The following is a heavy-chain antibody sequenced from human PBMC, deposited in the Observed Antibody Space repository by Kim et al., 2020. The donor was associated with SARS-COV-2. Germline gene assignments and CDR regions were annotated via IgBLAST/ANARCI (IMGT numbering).Heavy chain of an antibody. CDR1: GFTFSSYA. CDR3: ARGAGPKTVAEIAM. J-gene: IGHJ4*02. D-gene: IGHD5-18*01. V-gene: IGHV3-30*04. Sequence: GGSLRLSCAASGFTFSSYAMHWVRQAPGKGLEWVAVISYDGSNKYYVDSVKGRFTISRDNSKNTLYLQMNSLRAEDTAVYYCARGAGPKTVAEIAMGGQGTLVTVSS. CDR2: ISYDGSNK.